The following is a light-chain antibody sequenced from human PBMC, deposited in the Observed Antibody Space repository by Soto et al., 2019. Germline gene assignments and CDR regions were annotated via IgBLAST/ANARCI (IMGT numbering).Light chain of an antibody. V-gene: IGLV1-51*01. CDR2: DNN. J-gene: IGLJ2*01. CDR1: SSNIGNNY. CDR3: ATWDTSLSAPV. Sequence: QSVLTQPPSVSAAPGQKVAISCSGSSSNIGNNYVSWYQQLPGTAPKLLIFDNNRRPSVIPDRFSGSKSGTSATLVISGLQTGDEADYYCATWDTSLSAPVFGGGTKLTVL.